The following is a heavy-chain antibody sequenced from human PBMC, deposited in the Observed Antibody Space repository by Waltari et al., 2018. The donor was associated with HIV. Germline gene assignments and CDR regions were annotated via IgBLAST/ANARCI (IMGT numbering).Heavy chain of an antibody. J-gene: IGHJ4*02. CDR1: GFPLTDDV. Sequence: QVHLVESGGPVVQPGKSLSLSWVTDGFPLTDDVRIWFRLTPGAGLQWVAILWPDGNTRFCAPFGRGRFSISRDNTKKTVFLQMRALRADDTGVYFCARQGNTGTYFGGHRWDRGT. D-gene: IGHD3-10*01. CDR2: LWPDGNTR. V-gene: IGHV3-33*07. CDR3: ARQGNTGTYFGGHR.